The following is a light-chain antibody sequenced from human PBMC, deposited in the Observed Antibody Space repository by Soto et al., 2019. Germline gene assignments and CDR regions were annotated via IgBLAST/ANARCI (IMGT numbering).Light chain of an antibody. V-gene: IGKV3-11*01. CDR1: QSVSSY. Sequence: EIVLTQSPATLSLSPGERATLSCRASQSVSSYLAWYQQKPGQAPRLLIYDASNRATGIPARFSGSGSGTDFTLTISRIEPEDFGVYYCQQRSNWPLYTFGQGTKLEIK. CDR2: DAS. J-gene: IGKJ2*01. CDR3: QQRSNWPLYT.